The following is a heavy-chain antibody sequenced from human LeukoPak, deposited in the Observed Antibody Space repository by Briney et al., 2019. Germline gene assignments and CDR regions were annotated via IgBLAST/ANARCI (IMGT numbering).Heavy chain of an antibody. CDR3: ERARTVQLERRHWFDP. V-gene: IGHV4-34*01. J-gene: IGHJ5*02. CDR2: INHSGST. CDR1: GGSFSGYY. Sequence: SETLSLTCAVYGGSFSGYYWSWIRQPPGKGLEWIGEINHSGSTNYNPSLKSRVTISVDTSKNQFSLKLSSVTAADTAVYYCERARTVQLERRHWFDPWGQGTLVTVSS. D-gene: IGHD1-1*01.